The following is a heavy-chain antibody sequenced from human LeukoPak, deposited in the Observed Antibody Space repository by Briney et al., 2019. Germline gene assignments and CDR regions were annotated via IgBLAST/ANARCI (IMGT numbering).Heavy chain of an antibody. V-gene: IGHV3-21*01. CDR1: GFTFSSYS. Sequence: GGSLRLSCAASGFTFSSYSMNWVRQAPGKGLEWFSSISSSSSYIYYADSVKGRFTISRDNAKNSLYLQMNSLRAEDTAVYYCARDLVNWWFGELLTHNYFDYWGQGTLVTVSS. J-gene: IGHJ4*02. CDR2: ISSSSSYI. CDR3: ARDLVNWWFGELLTHNYFDY. D-gene: IGHD3-10*01.